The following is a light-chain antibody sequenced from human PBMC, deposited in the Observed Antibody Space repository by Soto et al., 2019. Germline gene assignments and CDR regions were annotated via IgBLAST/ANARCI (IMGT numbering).Light chain of an antibody. J-gene: IGKJ2*01. V-gene: IGKV3-11*01. CDR1: QSVSSY. Sequence: EIVLTQSPATLSLSPGERATLSCRASQSVSSYLAWYQQKPGQAPRLLIHDASIRATGIPARFSGSGSGTGLTPTISSLEPEELAVYYCQQRTNWPPEYTFGQGTTLKIK. CDR3: QQRTNWPPEYT. CDR2: DAS.